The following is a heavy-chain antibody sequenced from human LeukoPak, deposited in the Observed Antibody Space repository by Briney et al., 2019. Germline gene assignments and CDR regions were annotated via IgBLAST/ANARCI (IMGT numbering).Heavy chain of an antibody. Sequence: GGSLRLSCAASGFTFSNFPMIWVRQAPGKGLEWVSSISSSSSYIYYADSVKGRFTISRDNAKNSLYLQMNSLRAEDTAVYYCARDYSSPGNFDYWGQGTLVTVSS. D-gene: IGHD6-13*01. J-gene: IGHJ4*02. V-gene: IGHV3-21*01. CDR2: ISSSSSYI. CDR1: GFTFSNFP. CDR3: ARDYSSPGNFDY.